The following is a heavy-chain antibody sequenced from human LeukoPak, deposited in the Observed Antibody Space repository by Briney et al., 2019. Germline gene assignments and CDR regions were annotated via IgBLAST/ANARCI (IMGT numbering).Heavy chain of an antibody. CDR3: ASQGVVVITARDAFDI. J-gene: IGHJ3*02. CDR2: INHSGST. Sequence: PSETLSLTCAVYGGSFSGYYWSWIRQPPGKGLEWIGEINHSGSTNYNPSLKSRVTISIDTSKNQFSLKLSSVTAADTAVYYCASQGVVVITARDAFDIWGQGTMVTVSS. D-gene: IGHD3-22*01. CDR1: GGSFSGYY. V-gene: IGHV4-34*01.